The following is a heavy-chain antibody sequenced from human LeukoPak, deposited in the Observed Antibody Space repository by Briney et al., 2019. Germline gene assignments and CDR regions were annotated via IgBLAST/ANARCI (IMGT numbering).Heavy chain of an antibody. CDR1: GYTFTSYY. D-gene: IGHD6-19*01. CDR3: ARVSLDSSGWTSGAFDI. CDR2: INPSGGST. J-gene: IGHJ3*02. Sequence: ASVKVSCKASGYTFTSYYMNWVRQAPGQGLEWMGIINPSGGSTSYAQKFQGRVTMTRDTSTSTVYMELRSLRSDDTAVYYCARVSLDSSGWTSGAFDIWGQGTMVTVSS. V-gene: IGHV1-46*01.